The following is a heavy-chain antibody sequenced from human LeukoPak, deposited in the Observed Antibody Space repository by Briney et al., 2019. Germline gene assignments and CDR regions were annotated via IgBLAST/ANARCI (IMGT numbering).Heavy chain of an antibody. D-gene: IGHD6-19*01. J-gene: IGHJ1*01. Sequence: GASVKVSCKASGYTFNDYYLHWVRQAPGQGLEWMGWIHPNSGGTNYAQKFQGRVAMTRDTSISTAYMELSSLRSDDTAVYYCARLAAVPGWGQGTLVTVSS. V-gene: IGHV1-2*02. CDR1: GYTFNDYY. CDR2: IHPNSGGT. CDR3: ARLAAVPG.